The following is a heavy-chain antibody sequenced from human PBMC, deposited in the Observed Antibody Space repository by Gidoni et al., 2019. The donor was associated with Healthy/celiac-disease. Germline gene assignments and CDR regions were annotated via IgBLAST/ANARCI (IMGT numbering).Heavy chain of an antibody. J-gene: IGHJ4*02. CDR2: IRSSSSYI. D-gene: IGHD3-10*01. Sequence: EVQLVESGGGLVKPGGSLRLPCEASGFTFSSYSMNWVSQAPGKGLEWVSSIRSSSSYIYYADSVKGRFTISRDNAKNSLYLQMNSLRAEDTAVYYCARGAMVRGVITSIDYWGQGTLVTVSS. CDR3: ARGAMVRGVITSIDY. V-gene: IGHV3-21*01. CDR1: GFTFSSYS.